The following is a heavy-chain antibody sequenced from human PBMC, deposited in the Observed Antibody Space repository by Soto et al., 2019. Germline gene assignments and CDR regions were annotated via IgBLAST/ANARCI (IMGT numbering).Heavy chain of an antibody. CDR1: GGSISSYY. Sequence: SETLSLTCTVSGGSISSYYWSWIRQPPGKGLEWIGYIYYSGSTNYNPSLKSRVTISVDTSKNQFSLKLSSVTAADTAVYYCARMPNYWGQGTLVTVSS. J-gene: IGHJ4*02. CDR2: IYYSGST. V-gene: IGHV4-59*01. CDR3: ARMPNY. D-gene: IGHD2-2*01.